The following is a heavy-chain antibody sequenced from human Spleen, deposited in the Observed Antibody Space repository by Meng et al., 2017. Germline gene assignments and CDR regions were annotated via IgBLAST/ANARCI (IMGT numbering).Heavy chain of an antibody. CDR1: GFTFSDFG. CDR2: ISNNGVAT. V-gene: IGHV3-23*01. J-gene: IGHJ4*02. Sequence: GESLKISCAASGFTFSDFGMSWVRQAPGKGPECVSVISNNGVATNYADSVKGRFTISRDNSKNTVFLQINSLRVEDTAVYYCARSPIDKYDLSALPLDYWGQGTLVTVSS. CDR3: ARSPIDKYDLSALPLDY. D-gene: IGHD3-16*01.